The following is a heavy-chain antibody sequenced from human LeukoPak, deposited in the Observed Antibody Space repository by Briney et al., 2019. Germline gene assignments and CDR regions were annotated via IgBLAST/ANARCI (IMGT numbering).Heavy chain of an antibody. CDR2: IRSKSNNYAT. CDR3: TRRDVEMVLFDY. Sequence: GGSLRLSCAASGFTFSGSVMHWVRQATGKGLEWDGRIRSKSNNYATAYGPSVKGRFTISRDDSKNTTYLQMNSLKTEDTAVYYYTRRDVEMVLFDYWGQGTLVTVSS. CDR1: GFTFSGSV. J-gene: IGHJ4*02. V-gene: IGHV3-73*01. D-gene: IGHD5-24*01.